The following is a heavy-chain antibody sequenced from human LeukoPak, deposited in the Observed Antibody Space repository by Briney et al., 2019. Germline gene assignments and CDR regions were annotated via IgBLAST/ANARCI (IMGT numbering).Heavy chain of an antibody. J-gene: IGHJ6*03. D-gene: IGHD3-16*01. CDR3: AREGGLYYYSYYYMDV. V-gene: IGHV3-48*01. CDR2: ISSSSSTI. CDR1: GFTFSTYS. Sequence: GGSLRLSCAASGFTFSTYSMNWVRQAPGKGLEWVSYISSSSSTIYYADSVKGRFTISRDNAKNSLYLQMNSLRAEDTALYYCAREGGLYYYSYYYMDVWGKGTTVTVSS.